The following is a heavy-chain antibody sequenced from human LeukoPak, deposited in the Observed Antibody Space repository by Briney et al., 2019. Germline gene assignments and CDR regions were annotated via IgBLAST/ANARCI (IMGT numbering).Heavy chain of an antibody. CDR2: ISSSGSTI. D-gene: IGHD3-10*01. Sequence: PGGSLRLSCAASGFSFSSYEMNWVRQAPGKGLEWVSYISSSGSTIYYADSVEGRFTISRDNAKNSLYLQMNSLRAEDTAVYYCARDQRGLHRDWFDPWGQGTLVTVSS. CDR3: ARDQRGLHRDWFDP. J-gene: IGHJ5*02. CDR1: GFSFSSYE. V-gene: IGHV3-48*03.